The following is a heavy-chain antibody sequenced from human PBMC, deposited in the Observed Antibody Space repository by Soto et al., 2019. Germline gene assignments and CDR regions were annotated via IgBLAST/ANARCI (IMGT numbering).Heavy chain of an antibody. V-gene: IGHV1-58*01. CDR2: IVVGSGNT. J-gene: IGHJ6*02. D-gene: IGHD6-19*01. Sequence: SVKVSCKASGFTFTSSAVQWVRQARGQRLEWIGGIVVGSGNTNYAKKFQERVTITRDMSRSTAYMELSSLRSEDTAVYYCAADDSQVISSPHSNATAVPGQGSTVTGSS. CDR1: GFTFTSSA. CDR3: AADDSQVISSPHSNATAV.